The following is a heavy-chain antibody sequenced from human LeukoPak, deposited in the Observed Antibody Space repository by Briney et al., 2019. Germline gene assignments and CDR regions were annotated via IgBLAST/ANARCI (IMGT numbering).Heavy chain of an antibody. V-gene: IGHV3-48*04. CDR3: AIGGAHWAFDY. J-gene: IGHJ4*02. CDR2: ISSGGRTI. Sequence: GGSLRLSCAASGFTFSSYWMHWVRQAPGKGLEWVSYISSGGRTIYYADSVKGRFTISRDNAKNSLYLQMNSLRAEDTAVYYCAIGGAHWAFDYWGQGTLVTVSS. D-gene: IGHD7-27*01. CDR1: GFTFSSYW.